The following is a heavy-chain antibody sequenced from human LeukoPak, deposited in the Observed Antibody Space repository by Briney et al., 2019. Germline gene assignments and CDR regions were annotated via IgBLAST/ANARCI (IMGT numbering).Heavy chain of an antibody. J-gene: IGHJ5*02. D-gene: IGHD3-22*01. V-gene: IGHV4-30-4*01. Sequence: PSQTLSLTCTVSGGSISSGDYYWSWIRQPPGKGLEWIAYMYYSGSTYYNPSLKSRVTMSADTSKNQLSLKLSSVTAADTAVYYCARPYYYDSRIDPWGQGILITVSS. CDR1: GGSISSGDYY. CDR3: ARPYYYDSRIDP. CDR2: MYYSGST.